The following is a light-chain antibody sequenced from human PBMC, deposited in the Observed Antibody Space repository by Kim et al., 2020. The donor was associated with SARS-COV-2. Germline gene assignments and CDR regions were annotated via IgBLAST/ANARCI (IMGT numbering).Light chain of an antibody. Sequence: SSELTQPPSVSVAPGKTARITCGGNNIGSKSVHWYQQKPGQAPVLVIYYDSDRPSGIPERFSGSNSGNTATLTISRVEAGDEADYYCQVWDSSSEVFGGG. J-gene: IGLJ3*02. V-gene: IGLV3-21*04. CDR2: YDS. CDR1: NIGSKS. CDR3: QVWDSSSEV.